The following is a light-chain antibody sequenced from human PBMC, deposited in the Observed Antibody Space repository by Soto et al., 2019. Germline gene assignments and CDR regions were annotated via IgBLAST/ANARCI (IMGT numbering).Light chain of an antibody. V-gene: IGKV3-11*01. Sequence: EIVLTQSPATLSLSPGERATLSCRASQSVSSYLAWYQQKPGQAPRLLIYDASNRATGIPARFSGSGSGTDFTLTISSLEPEDFAVYFCHQHSNWPLTFGGGTKVDIK. J-gene: IGKJ4*01. CDR3: HQHSNWPLT. CDR1: QSVSSY. CDR2: DAS.